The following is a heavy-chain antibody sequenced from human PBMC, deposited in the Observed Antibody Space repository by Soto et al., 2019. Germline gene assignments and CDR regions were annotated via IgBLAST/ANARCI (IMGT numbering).Heavy chain of an antibody. V-gene: IGHV4-59*01. CDR3: ARVGSSGWSPDY. Sequence: LSLTCTVPGGSISGYYWTWIRQPPGKGLEWIGYIFYSGVTNYNPSLKSRVTLSVDTSKNQFSLKLRSVTAADTAVYYCARVGSSGWSPDYWGRGTLVTVSS. CDR1: GGSISGYY. J-gene: IGHJ4*02. CDR2: IFYSGVT. D-gene: IGHD6-19*01.